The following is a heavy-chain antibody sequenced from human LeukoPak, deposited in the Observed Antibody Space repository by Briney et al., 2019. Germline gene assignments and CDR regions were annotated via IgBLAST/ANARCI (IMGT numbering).Heavy chain of an antibody. V-gene: IGHV3-66*01. D-gene: IGHD3-10*01. CDR2: IYTGGSP. J-gene: IGHJ4*02. CDR3: VPLTDGSVVQ. Sequence: GGSLRLSCAASGFTFSNACMSWVRQAPGKGLEWVSMIYTGGSPYYADSVKGRFTISRDNSKNTLNLQMNSLRVEDTAVYYCVPLTDGSVVQWGQGTLVTVSS. CDR1: GFTFSNAC.